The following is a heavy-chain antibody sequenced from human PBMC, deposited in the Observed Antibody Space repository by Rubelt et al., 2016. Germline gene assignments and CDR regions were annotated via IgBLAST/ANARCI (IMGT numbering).Heavy chain of an antibody. Sequence: LRLQESGPGLVKPSETLSLTCTVSGGSISSSSYYWGWIRQAPGKGLEWVSTLSSAGVSTFYADSVKGRFTISRDTSRNTLCLQMNSLRAEDTAVYYCAKDSAYSSSSAYYFDSWGQGTLVTVSS. CDR2: LSSAGVST. CDR3: AKDSAYSSSSAYYFDS. CDR1: GGSISSSSYY. D-gene: IGHD6-6*01. J-gene: IGHJ4*02. V-gene: IGHV3-23*01.